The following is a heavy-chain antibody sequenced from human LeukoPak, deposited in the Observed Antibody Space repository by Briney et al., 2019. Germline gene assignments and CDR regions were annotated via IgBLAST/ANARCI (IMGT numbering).Heavy chain of an antibody. CDR2: INPSGGST. J-gene: IGHJ6*03. Sequence: GASVKVSCKASGYTFTSYYMHWVRQAPGQGLEWMGIINPSGGSTSYAQKFQGRVTMTRDMSTSTVYMELSSLRSEDTAVYYCARSVYSSSWYLDYYYYMDVWGKGTTVTISS. CDR1: GYTFTSYY. D-gene: IGHD6-13*01. V-gene: IGHV1-46*01. CDR3: ARSVYSSSWYLDYYYYMDV.